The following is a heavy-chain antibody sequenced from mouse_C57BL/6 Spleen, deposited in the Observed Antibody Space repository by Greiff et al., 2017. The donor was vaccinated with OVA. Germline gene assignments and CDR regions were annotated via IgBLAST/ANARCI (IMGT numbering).Heavy chain of an antibody. V-gene: IGHV1-7*01. CDR3: ASGATRDY. CDR2: INPSSGYT. J-gene: IGHJ2*01. D-gene: IGHD3-1*01. CDR1: GYTFTSYW. Sequence: VQLQESGAELAKPGASVKLSCKASGYTFTSYWMHWVKQRPGQGLEWIGYINPSSGYTKYNQKFKDKATLTAEKSSSTAYMQLSSLTYEDSAVYYCASGATRDYWGQGTTLTVSS.